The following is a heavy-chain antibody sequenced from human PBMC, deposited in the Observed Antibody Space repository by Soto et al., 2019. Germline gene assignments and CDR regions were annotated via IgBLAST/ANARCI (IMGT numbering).Heavy chain of an antibody. D-gene: IGHD2-15*01. CDR3: ARSGCSGGTCYRGYDGFDI. CDR2: ILHDGSKE. J-gene: IGHJ3*02. Sequence: QVQLVESGGGVVQPGRSLRLSCAASGFPFNIFGIHWVRQAPGEGLEWVAVILHDGSKEYYADSVKGRFTISRDNSKTTVYLQMNSLRGDDTAVYYCARSGCSGGTCYRGYDGFDIWGQGIMVTVSS. CDR1: GFPFNIFG. V-gene: IGHV3-33*01.